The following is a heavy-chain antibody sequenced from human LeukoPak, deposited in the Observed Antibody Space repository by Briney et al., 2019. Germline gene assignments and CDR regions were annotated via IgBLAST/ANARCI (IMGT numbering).Heavy chain of an antibody. CDR3: ARDPFGEDYYYMDV. CDR1: GGSISSYY. Sequence: SETLSLTCTVSGGSISSYYWSWIRQPPGKGLEWIGYIYYSGSTNYNPSLKSRVTISVDTSKNQFSLKLSSVTAADTAVYYCARDPFGEDYYYMDVWGKGTTVTVSS. V-gene: IGHV4-59*01. J-gene: IGHJ6*03. CDR2: IYYSGST. D-gene: IGHD3-3*01.